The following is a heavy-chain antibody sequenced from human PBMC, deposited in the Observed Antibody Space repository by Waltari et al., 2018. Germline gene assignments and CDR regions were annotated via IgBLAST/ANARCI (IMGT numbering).Heavy chain of an antibody. D-gene: IGHD3-10*01. Sequence: QVQLVQSGAEVKKPGASVKVSCKASGYTFTSYYMHWVRQAPGQGLEWMGIINPSGGSTSDAQKFQGRVTMTMDTSTSTVYMELSSLRSEDTAVYYCARGLREITLDYWGQGTLVTVSS. V-gene: IGHV1-46*01. J-gene: IGHJ4*02. CDR2: INPSGGST. CDR3: ARGLREITLDY. CDR1: GYTFTSYY.